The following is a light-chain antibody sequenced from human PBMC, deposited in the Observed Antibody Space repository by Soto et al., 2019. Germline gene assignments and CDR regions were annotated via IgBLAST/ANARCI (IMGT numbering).Light chain of an antibody. V-gene: IGKV1-12*01. J-gene: IGKJ4*01. CDR2: AAS. Sequence: DIQLTQSPSSVSASVGDRVTITCRASRDISSWLAWYQQKPGQAPNILVFAASTLQRGVPTRFSGRGSGTEFTLNIDSLQPEDFATYYCQQADSLPLTFGGGTKVEIK. CDR1: RDISSW. CDR3: QQADSLPLT.